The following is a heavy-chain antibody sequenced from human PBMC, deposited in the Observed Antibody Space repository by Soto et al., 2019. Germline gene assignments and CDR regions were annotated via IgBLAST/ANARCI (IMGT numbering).Heavy chain of an antibody. CDR3: ARAKVAARPGGWFDP. J-gene: IGHJ5*02. CDR1: GGSFSGYY. D-gene: IGHD6-6*01. V-gene: IGHV4-34*01. CDR2: INHSGST. Sequence: SETLSLTCAVYGGSFSGYYWSWIRQPPGKGLEWIGEINHSGSTNYNPSLKSRVTISVDTSKNQFSLKLSSVTAADTAVYYCARAKVAARPGGWFDPWGQGTLVTSPQ.